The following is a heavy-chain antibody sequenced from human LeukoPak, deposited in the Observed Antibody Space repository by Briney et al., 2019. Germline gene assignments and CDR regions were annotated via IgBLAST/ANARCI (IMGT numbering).Heavy chain of an antibody. CDR1: GYTFTSHD. D-gene: IGHD6-6*01. V-gene: IGHV1-8*03. J-gene: IGHJ4*02. CDR2: MNPNSGNT. CDR3: ARRIAASGTPLGY. Sequence: ASVKVSCKASGYTFTSHDINWVRQATGQGLEWMGWMNPNSGNTGYAQKFQGRVTITRNTSISTAYMELSSLRSEDTAVYYCARRIAASGTPLGYWGQGTLLTVSS.